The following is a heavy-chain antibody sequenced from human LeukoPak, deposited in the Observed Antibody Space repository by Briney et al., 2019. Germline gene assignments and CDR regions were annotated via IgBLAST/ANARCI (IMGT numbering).Heavy chain of an antibody. CDR1: GGSISSSSYY. CDR2: IYYSGST. CDR3: ARYEQIVLMVYEGGWVDY. J-gene: IGHJ4*02. V-gene: IGHV4-39*01. Sequence: SETLSLTCTVSGGSISSSSYYWGWIRQPPGKGLEWIGSIYYSGSTYYNPSLKSRVTVSVDTSKNQFSLKLSSVTAADTAVYYCARYEQIVLMVYEGGWVDYWGQGTLVTVSS. D-gene: IGHD2-8*01.